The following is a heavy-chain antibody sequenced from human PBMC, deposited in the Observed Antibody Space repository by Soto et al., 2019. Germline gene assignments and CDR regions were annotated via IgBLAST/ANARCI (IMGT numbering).Heavy chain of an antibody. CDR1: GFTFSSYG. CDR2: IWYDGSNK. D-gene: IGHD3-16*01. V-gene: IGHV3-33*01. J-gene: IGHJ6*02. Sequence: GGSLRLSCAASGFTFSSYGMHWVRQAPGKGLEWVAVIWYDGSNKYYADTVKGRFTISRDNSKNTLYLQMNSLRAEDTAVFFCARELAPTREGISGYGGGSFYYYYGMDVWGQGTTVTVSS. CDR3: ARELAPTREGISGYGGGSFYYYYGMDV.